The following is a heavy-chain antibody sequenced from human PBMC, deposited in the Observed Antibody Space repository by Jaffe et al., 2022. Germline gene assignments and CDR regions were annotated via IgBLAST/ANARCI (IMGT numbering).Heavy chain of an antibody. J-gene: IGHJ5*02. CDR2: ISGSGGST. V-gene: IGHV3-23*01. CDR1: GFTFSSYA. CDR3: AKDPSPYYYGSEPVNWFDP. Sequence: EVQLLESGGGLVQPGGSLRLSCAASGFTFSSYAMSWVRQAPGKGLEWVSAISGSGGSTYYADSVKGRFTISRDNSKNTLYLQMNSLRAEDTAVYYCAKDPSPYYYGSEPVNWFDPWGQGTLVTVSS. D-gene: IGHD3-10*01.